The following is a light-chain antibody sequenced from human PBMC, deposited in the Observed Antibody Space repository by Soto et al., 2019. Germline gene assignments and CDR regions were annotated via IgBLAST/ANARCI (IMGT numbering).Light chain of an antibody. Sequence: QSALTQPRSVSGSPGQSVAISCTGTSSDIGGYNYVSWYQQHPGKAPQVMIYDVDKRPSGVPDRFSGSKSGNTASLTISDLQAEDEADYYCCSNAGRPDVFGTGTKLTVL. CDR2: DVD. J-gene: IGLJ1*01. CDR1: SSDIGGYNY. V-gene: IGLV2-11*01. CDR3: CSNAGRPDV.